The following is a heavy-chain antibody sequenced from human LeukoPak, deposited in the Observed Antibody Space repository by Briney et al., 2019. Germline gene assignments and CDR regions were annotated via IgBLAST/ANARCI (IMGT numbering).Heavy chain of an antibody. Sequence: ASVKVSCKASGFTFPNSAMQWVRQARGQRLEWIGWIVVGSGNTNYAQKFQERVTITRDMSTSTAYMELSSLRSEDTAVYYCTTVSRVEDYWGQGTLVTVSS. CDR3: TTVSRVEDY. J-gene: IGHJ4*02. D-gene: IGHD3-3*01. CDR1: GFTFPNSA. CDR2: IVVGSGNT. V-gene: IGHV1-58*02.